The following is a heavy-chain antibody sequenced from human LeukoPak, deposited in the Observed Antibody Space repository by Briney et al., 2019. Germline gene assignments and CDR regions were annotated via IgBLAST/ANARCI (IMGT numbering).Heavy chain of an antibody. CDR2: MKPNSGNT. CDR3: ARADYGDFPPFDP. V-gene: IGHV1-8*03. J-gene: IGHJ5*02. D-gene: IGHD4-17*01. CDR1: GYTFTRYD. Sequence: ASLKVSCKASGYTFTRYDINWVGQATGQGGEGMGWMKPNSGNTGYPHKIQGRATITSNTYIRTSYMELSSLRSEGTAVYCWARADYGDFPPFDPGGQGTRVTVSS.